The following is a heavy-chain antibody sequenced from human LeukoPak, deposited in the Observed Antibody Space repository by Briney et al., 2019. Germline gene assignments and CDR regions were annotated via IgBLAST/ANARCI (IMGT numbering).Heavy chain of an antibody. CDR3: AXXXXXDYTGGKHFDY. J-gene: IGHJ4*02. CDR1: GGSFSGYY. D-gene: IGHD4-11*01. Sequence: SETLSLTCAVYGGSFSGYYWSWIRQPPGKGLEWIGEINHSGSTNYNPSLKSRVTISVDTSKNQFSLKLSSVTAADTAVYYCAXXXXXDYTGGKHFDYWGQGTQVTVSS. V-gene: IGHV4-34*01. CDR2: INHSGST.